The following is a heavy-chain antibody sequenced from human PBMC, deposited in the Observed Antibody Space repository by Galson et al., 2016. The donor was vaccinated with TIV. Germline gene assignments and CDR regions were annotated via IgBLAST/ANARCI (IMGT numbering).Heavy chain of an antibody. J-gene: IGHJ4*02. CDR2: ISHDGNNK. Sequence: SLRLSCAASGFTFSSYTFHRVRQTPGKGLEWVAIISHDGNNKDVADSVQGRFTISRDSSKNTVYLQMNNLRPEDTALYFCTRDGRGNWKYVDYFDYWGQGTLVTVSS. CDR1: GFTFSSYT. CDR3: TRDGRGNWKYVDYFDY. V-gene: IGHV3-30-3*01. D-gene: IGHD1-7*01.